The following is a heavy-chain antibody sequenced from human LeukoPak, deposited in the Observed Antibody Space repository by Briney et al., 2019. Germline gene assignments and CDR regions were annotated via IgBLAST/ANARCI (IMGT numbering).Heavy chain of an antibody. J-gene: IGHJ6*02. D-gene: IGHD1-26*01. V-gene: IGHV3-21*01. CDR1: GFTFSSYS. Sequence: GGSLRLSCAASGFTFSSYSMNWVRQAPGKGLEWVSSISSSSSYIYYADSLKGRLTISRDNAKKSLYLQMNSLRAEDTAVYYCARGVSGSYFDYYYGMDVWGQGTTVTVSS. CDR3: ARGVSGSYFDYYYGMDV. CDR2: ISSSSSYI.